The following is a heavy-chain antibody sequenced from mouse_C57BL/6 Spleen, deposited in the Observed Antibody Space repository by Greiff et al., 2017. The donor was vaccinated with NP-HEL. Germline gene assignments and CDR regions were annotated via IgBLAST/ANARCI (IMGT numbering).Heavy chain of an antibody. CDR2: ISYDGSN. D-gene: IGHD2-4*01. Sequence: EVQLQESGPGLVKPSQSLSLTCSVTGYSITSGYYWNWIRQFPGNKLEWMGYISYDGSNNYNPSLKNPISITRDTSKNQFFLKLNSVTTEDTATYYCARDIGITTWEYAMDYWGQGTSVTVSS. CDR3: ARDIGITTWEYAMDY. J-gene: IGHJ4*01. V-gene: IGHV3-6*01. CDR1: GYSITSGYY.